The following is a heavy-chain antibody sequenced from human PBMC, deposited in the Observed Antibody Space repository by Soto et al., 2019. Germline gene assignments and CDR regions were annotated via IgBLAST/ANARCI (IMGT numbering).Heavy chain of an antibody. Sequence: SETLSLTCTVSGGSISSGGYYWTWIRQHPGKGLEWIGYIYYSGSTYYNPSLKSRVTISVDTSKNQFSLKLSSVTAADTAVYYCARGKPHIVVVTAILRWFDPWGQGTLVTVSS. CDR2: IYYSGST. D-gene: IGHD2-21*02. V-gene: IGHV4-31*03. CDR3: ARGKPHIVVVTAILRWFDP. J-gene: IGHJ5*02. CDR1: GGSISSGGYY.